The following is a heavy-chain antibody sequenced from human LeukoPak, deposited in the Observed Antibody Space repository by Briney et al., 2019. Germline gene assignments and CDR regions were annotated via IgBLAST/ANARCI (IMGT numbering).Heavy chain of an antibody. Sequence: GGSLRLSCAASGFTFSSYGMHWVRRAPGKGLEWVAFIRYDGSNKYYADSVKVRFTISRDNSKNTLYLQMNSLRAEDTAVYYCARDRAVAGRGPFDYWGQGTLVTVSS. CDR1: GFTFSSYG. V-gene: IGHV3-30*02. D-gene: IGHD6-19*01. CDR3: ARDRAVAGRGPFDY. J-gene: IGHJ4*02. CDR2: IRYDGSNK.